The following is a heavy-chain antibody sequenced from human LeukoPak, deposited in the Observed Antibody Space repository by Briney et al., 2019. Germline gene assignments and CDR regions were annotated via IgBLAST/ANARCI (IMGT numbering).Heavy chain of an antibody. Sequence: ASVKVSCKASGGTFSSYAISWVRQVAGQGLEWMGWISAKHGRTEYAPSSQGRVTMTTDTYTSTAYMELRRLGSDDTAVYYCAGSLGYCTSNVCYLKYWGQGTLVTVSS. CDR2: ISAKHGRT. D-gene: IGHD2-8*01. CDR1: GGTFSSYA. V-gene: IGHV1-18*01. CDR3: AGSLGYCTSNVCYLKY. J-gene: IGHJ4*02.